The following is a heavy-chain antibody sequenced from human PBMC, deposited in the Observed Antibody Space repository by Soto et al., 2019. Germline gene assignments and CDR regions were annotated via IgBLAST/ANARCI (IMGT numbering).Heavy chain of an antibody. CDR3: TVGGAGHPFDY. J-gene: IGHJ4*02. V-gene: IGHV4-59*11. D-gene: IGHD3-16*01. Sequence: AXETLSLTCAVSGFSITSHYWTWIRQPPGKGLEWIGNIHYSGSTNYSPSLKGRVIISVDTSENQSSLKLSSVTTADTAVYYCTVGGAGHPFDYWGQGTLVTVSS. CDR2: IHYSGST. CDR1: GFSITSHY.